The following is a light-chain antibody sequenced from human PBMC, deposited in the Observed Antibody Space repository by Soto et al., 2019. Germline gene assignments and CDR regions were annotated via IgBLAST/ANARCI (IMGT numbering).Light chain of an antibody. CDR2: DVA. CDR3: CSYVGGDTLI. V-gene: IGLV2-11*01. CDR1: SRDVGFSNY. Sequence: QSALTQPRSVSGSPGQTVTISCTGTSRDVGFSNYISWYHQHPGEAPKLVIYDVAQRPSGVPDRLPGSRPGKTASLTISGLQPDDEGDYYCCSYVGGDTLIFGSGTKVTVL. J-gene: IGLJ1*01.